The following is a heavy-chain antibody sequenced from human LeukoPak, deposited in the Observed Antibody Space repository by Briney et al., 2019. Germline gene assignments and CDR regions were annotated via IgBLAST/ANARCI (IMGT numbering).Heavy chain of an antibody. CDR1: GGSFSGYY. J-gene: IGHJ4*02. CDR3: ARGRAYVLRFLEWSSRAYFDY. Sequence: PSETLSLTCAVYGGSFSGYYWSWIRQPPGKGLEWIGEINHSGSTNYNPSLKSRVTISVDTSKNKFSLKLSSVTAADTAVYYCARGRAYVLRFLEWSSRAYFDYWGQGTLVTVSS. CDR2: INHSGST. D-gene: IGHD3-3*01. V-gene: IGHV4-34*01.